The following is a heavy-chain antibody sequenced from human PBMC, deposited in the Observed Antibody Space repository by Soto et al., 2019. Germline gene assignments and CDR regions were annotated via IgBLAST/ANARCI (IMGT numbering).Heavy chain of an antibody. CDR1: GYTFTTYG. CDR3: ARPRSSSWFDYYYGMDV. D-gene: IGHD6-13*01. V-gene: IGHV1-18*01. CDR2: ISAYNGNT. J-gene: IGHJ6*02. Sequence: ASVKVSCKASGYTFTTYGISWVRQAPGQGLEWMGWISAYNGNTNYAQKFQGRVTMTTDTSTSTAYMELRSLRSDDTAVYYCARPRSSSWFDYYYGMDVWGQGTTVTVSS.